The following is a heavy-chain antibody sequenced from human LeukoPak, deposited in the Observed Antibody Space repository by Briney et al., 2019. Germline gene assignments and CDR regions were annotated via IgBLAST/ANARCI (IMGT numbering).Heavy chain of an antibody. CDR3: ARDLFMVRGVNPIDY. CDR1: GGTFSSYA. Sequence: SVNVSCKASGGTFSSYAISWVRQAPGQGLEWMGRIIPILGIANYAQKFQGRVTITADKSTSTAYMELSSLRSEDTAVYYCARDLFMVRGVNPIDYWGQGTLVTVSS. J-gene: IGHJ4*02. D-gene: IGHD3-10*01. V-gene: IGHV1-69*04. CDR2: IIPILGIA.